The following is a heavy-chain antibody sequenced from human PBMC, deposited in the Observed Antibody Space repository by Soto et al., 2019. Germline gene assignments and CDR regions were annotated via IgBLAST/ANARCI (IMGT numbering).Heavy chain of an antibody. CDR3: ARGGGWVGEASFDS. CDR2: INAGNGRE. J-gene: IGHJ4*02. Sequence: QVQLEQSGAEVKKPGASVKVSCKTSGYTFTSYTLHWVRQAPGQGLEWMGWINAGNGREKYSQRFQDRVSLSTDKSATPPYMKLKTPRSKKTEFNFCARGGGWVGEASFDSWGQGTLVTVSS. V-gene: IGHV1-3*01. D-gene: IGHD3-10*01. CDR1: GYTFTSYT.